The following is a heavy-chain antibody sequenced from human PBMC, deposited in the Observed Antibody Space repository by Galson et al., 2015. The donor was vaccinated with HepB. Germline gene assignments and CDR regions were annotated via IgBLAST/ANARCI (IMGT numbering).Heavy chain of an antibody. V-gene: IGHV3-15*01. CDR3: TSSGYTYGPFDY. D-gene: IGHD5-18*01. Sequence: SLRLSCAGSGFTFSKAWMSWVRQAPGKGLEWVGRIKSKTDGETTDYAAPVKGRFTISRDDSKNTLYLQMNSLKTEDTGVYYCTSSGYTYGPFDYWGQGTLVTVSS. J-gene: IGHJ4*02. CDR2: IKSKTDGETT. CDR1: GFTFSKAW.